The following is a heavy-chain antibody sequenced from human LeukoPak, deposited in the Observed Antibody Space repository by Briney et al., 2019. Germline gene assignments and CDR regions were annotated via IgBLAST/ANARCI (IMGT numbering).Heavy chain of an antibody. D-gene: IGHD6-19*01. V-gene: IGHV3-74*01. CDR1: GFTFSSYW. Sequence: PGGSVPLSCAASGFTFSSYWMHWVRQAPGKGLVWVSRINSDGSNTIYADSVKGRFTFSRDNAKNTLYLQMNSLRAEDTAVYYCARIVSGWSSYFDYWGRTALVTV. J-gene: IGHJ4*02. CDR2: INSDGSNT. CDR3: ARIVSGWSSYFDY.